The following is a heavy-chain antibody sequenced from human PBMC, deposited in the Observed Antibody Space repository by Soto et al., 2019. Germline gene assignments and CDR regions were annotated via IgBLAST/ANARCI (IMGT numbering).Heavy chain of an antibody. CDR1: GYTFTSYA. J-gene: IGHJ4*02. CDR3: AIGPVVYGYVFDY. D-gene: IGHD2-8*02. CDR2: INAGNGNT. V-gene: IGHV1-3*01. Sequence: QVQLVQSGAEVKKPGASVKVSCKASGYTFTSYAMHWVRQAPGQRLEWMGWINAGNGNTKYSPKFQGRVTITRDTSASTAYRGLSSLRSEDTAVYYCAIGPVVYGYVFDYWGQGTLVTVSS.